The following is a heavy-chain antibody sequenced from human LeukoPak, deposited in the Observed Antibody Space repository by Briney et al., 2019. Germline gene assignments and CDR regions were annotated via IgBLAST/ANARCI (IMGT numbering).Heavy chain of an antibody. J-gene: IGHJ4*02. D-gene: IGHD3-10*01. V-gene: IGHV3-21*01. Sequence: GGSLRLSCAASGFTFSSYSMNWVRQAPGKGLEWVSSISSGSRYIYYADSVEGRFTISRDDAKNSLYLQMDSLRAEDTALFYCARGRYYGSGTYYGLGDYWGQGTLVTVSS. CDR2: ISSGSRYI. CDR1: GFTFSSYS. CDR3: ARGRYYGSGTYYGLGDY.